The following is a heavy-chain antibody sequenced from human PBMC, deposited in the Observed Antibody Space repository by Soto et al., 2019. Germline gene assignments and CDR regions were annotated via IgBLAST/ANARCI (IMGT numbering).Heavy chain of an antibody. CDR2: INHSGST. D-gene: IGHD3-16*02. CDR3: ARGPNHDYVWGSYRRYAFDI. J-gene: IGHJ3*02. CDR1: GGSFSGYY. Sequence: QVQLQQWGAGLLKPSETLSLTCAVYGGSFSGYYWSWIRQPPGKGLEWIGEINHSGSTNYNPSLKRRVTISVDTSKNQFSLQLSSVTAADTAVYYCARGPNHDYVWGSYRRYAFDIWGQGTMVTVSS. V-gene: IGHV4-34*01.